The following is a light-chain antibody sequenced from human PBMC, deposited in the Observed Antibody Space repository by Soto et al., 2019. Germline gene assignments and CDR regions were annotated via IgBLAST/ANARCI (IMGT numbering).Light chain of an antibody. CDR1: QSVSSY. V-gene: IGKV3-11*01. J-gene: IGKJ5*01. CDR2: AAS. CDR3: QQTYGSPIT. Sequence: EIVLTQSPATPSLSPGERATLSCRASQSVSSYLAWYQQKPGQAPRLLIYAASSRATGIPDRFSGSGSGTDFTLTISSLQPEDFASYYCQQTYGSPITFGQGTRLEIK.